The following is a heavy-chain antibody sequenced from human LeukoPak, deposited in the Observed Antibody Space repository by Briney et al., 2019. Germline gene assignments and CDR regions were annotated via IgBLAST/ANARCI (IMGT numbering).Heavy chain of an antibody. J-gene: IGHJ4*02. CDR3: ARDVADPAAGASYFDF. CDR1: GVTFSSNA. V-gene: IGHV1-69*01. CDR2: IIPIFGTA. Sequence: SVKVSCKASGVTFSSNAISWVRQAPGQGLEWMGGIIPIFGTANYAQNFQDRVTITADESARIVYLELSSLRSEDTALYYCARDVADPAAGASYFDFWGQGTLVTVSS. D-gene: IGHD1-26*01.